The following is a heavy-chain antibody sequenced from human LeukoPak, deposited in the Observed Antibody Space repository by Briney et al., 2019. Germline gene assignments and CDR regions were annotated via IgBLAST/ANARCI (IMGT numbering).Heavy chain of an antibody. J-gene: IGHJ4*02. D-gene: IGHD2-21*02. CDR2: ISGSGDNT. Sequence: GGSLRLSSAASGFPFSAYAMSWVRQAPGKGLEWVSAISGSGDNTYYADSVKGRFTVSRDNSKNTLYVQMKSLRAEDTAVYYCAKDFVVVPGNVNYFDYWGQGTLVTVSS. CDR3: AKDFVVVPGNVNYFDY. V-gene: IGHV3-23*01. CDR1: GFPFSAYA.